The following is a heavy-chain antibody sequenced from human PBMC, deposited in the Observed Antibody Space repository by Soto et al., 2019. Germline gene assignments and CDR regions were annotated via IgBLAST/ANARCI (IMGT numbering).Heavy chain of an antibody. CDR2: INHSGST. J-gene: IGHJ5*02. Sequence: SETLSLTCAVYGGSFSGYYWSWIRQPPGKGLEWIGEINHSGSTNYNPSLKSRVTISVDTSKNQFSLKLSSVTAADTAVYYCARTPQHDYGDPRGWFDPWGQGTLVTVSS. CDR1: GGSFSGYY. CDR3: ARTPQHDYGDPRGWFDP. V-gene: IGHV4-34*01. D-gene: IGHD4-17*01.